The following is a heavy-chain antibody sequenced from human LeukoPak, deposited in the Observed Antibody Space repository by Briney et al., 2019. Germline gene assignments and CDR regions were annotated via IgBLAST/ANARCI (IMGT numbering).Heavy chain of an antibody. CDR2: IRAYDGNT. D-gene: IGHD2/OR15-2a*01. J-gene: IGHJ5*02. CDR1: VYTFSSYG. V-gene: IGHV1-18*01. CDR3: ARDRASQYSWFDP. Sequence: GSAKVSCEASVYTFSSYGTSWGRQAPRQRVEWMGWIRAYDGNTNYAQTVQGRVTMTPDTYTSTAYMELRSLRPDDTAVYYCARDRASQYSWFDPWGQGTLVTVSS.